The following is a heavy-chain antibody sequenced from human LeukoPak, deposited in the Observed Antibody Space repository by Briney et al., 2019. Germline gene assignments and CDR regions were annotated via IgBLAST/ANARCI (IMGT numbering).Heavy chain of an antibody. Sequence: GRSLRLSCAASGFTFSSYAMHWVRQAPGKGLEGVAVISYDGSNKYYADSVKGRFTISRDNSKNTLYLQMNSLRAEDTAVYYCAREGKYSYGFDWGQGTLVTVSS. V-gene: IGHV3-30-3*01. D-gene: IGHD5-18*01. CDR1: GFTFSSYA. CDR3: AREGKYSYGFD. CDR2: ISYDGSNK. J-gene: IGHJ4*02.